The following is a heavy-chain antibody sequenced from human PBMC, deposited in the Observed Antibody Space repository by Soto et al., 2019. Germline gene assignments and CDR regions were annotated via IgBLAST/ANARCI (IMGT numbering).Heavy chain of an antibody. V-gene: IGHV3-15*07. CDR1: GFTFTKGW. J-gene: IGHJ4*01. CDR3: TTDSYSTIIIVRFDY. Sequence: XXSLRLSCAASGFTFTKGWIHWVLQAPGKGLEWVGRINSKTDGGTTDYAEPVKGRFAISRDDSNNMVYLQMNSLKIEDTAVYYCTTDSYSTIIIVRFDYWGHGTLVTVSS. D-gene: IGHD3-22*01. CDR2: INSKTDGGTT.